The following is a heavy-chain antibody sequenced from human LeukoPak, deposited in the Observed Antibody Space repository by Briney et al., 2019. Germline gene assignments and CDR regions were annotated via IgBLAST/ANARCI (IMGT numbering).Heavy chain of an antibody. J-gene: IGHJ6*04. Sequence: GESLRLSCAASGFTFSSYEMNWVRQVPGKGLEWVSYISSSGSTIYYADSVKGRFTISRDNAKNSLYLQMNSLRAEDTAVYYCARLAYGSGPYGMDVWGKGTTVTVSS. CDR1: GFTFSSYE. V-gene: IGHV3-48*03. CDR2: ISSSGSTI. CDR3: ARLAYGSGPYGMDV. D-gene: IGHD3-10*01.